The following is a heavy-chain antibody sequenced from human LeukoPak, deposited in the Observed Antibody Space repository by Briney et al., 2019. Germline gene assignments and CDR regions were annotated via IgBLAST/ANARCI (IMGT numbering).Heavy chain of an antibody. D-gene: IGHD3-16*01. CDR1: DLTFSSYG. J-gene: IGHJ4*02. V-gene: IGHV3-30*18. CDR2: TSYNGRES. Sequence: PGGSLRLSCEASDLTFSSYGMHWVRQAPGKGLEWVAVTSYNGRESYYVDSVKGRFTISRDNSKNTLYLQMNSVTTDDTAVYYCAKATSPYDYVWGTSDWGQGTLVTVSS. CDR3: AKATSPYDYVWGTSD.